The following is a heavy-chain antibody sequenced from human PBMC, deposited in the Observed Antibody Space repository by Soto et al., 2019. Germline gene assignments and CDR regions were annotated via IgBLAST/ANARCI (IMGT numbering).Heavy chain of an antibody. D-gene: IGHD3-9*01. CDR2: MNPNSGNT. J-gene: IGHJ5*02. V-gene: IGHV1-8*01. Sequence: VKVSCKASGYTFTSYDINWVRQATGQGLEWMGWMNPNSGNTGYAQKFQGRVTMTRNTSISTAYMELSSLRSEDTAVYYCARDMYYDILTDSNWFDPWGQGTLVTVSS. CDR3: ARDMYYDILTDSNWFDP. CDR1: GYTFTSYD.